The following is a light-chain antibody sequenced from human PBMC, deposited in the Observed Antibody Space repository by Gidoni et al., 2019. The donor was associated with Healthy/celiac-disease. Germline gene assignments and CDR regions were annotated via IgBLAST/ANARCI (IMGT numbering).Light chain of an antibody. J-gene: IGKJ3*01. CDR3: QQYDNLRVT. Sequence: DIQMTQSPSCLSASVGDRVTLTCQASQDISNDLNWYQQKPGKAPKLLIYDASNLETGVPSRFRGSRSGTDFTFTISSLQPKDIATYYCQQYDNLRVTFGPGTKVNIK. CDR1: QDISND. V-gene: IGKV1-33*01. CDR2: DAS.